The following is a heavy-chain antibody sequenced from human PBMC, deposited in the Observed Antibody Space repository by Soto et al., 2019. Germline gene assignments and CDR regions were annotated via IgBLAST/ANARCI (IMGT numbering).Heavy chain of an antibody. CDR2: IGSTWAST. D-gene: IGHD3-16*01. CDR1: GFTFSHSA. Sequence: PGGSLRLSCSASGFTFSHSAMHWVRQAPGKGLEYVAAIGSTWASTYYPGSVKGRFIISRDNSKNTLFLQMNSLRPEDTAVYYCVRGGGAYAGSSLWFDSWGQGTLVTVSS. V-gene: IGHV3-64D*06. J-gene: IGHJ5*01. CDR3: VRGGGAYAGSSLWFDS.